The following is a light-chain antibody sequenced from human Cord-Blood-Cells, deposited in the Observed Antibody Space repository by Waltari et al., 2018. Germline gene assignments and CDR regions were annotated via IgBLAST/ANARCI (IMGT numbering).Light chain of an antibody. J-gene: IGKJ2*01. Sequence: EIVLTQSPGTLSLSPGERATLSGRASQSVSSSYLAWYQKKPGQAPRLLIYGASSRATGIPDRFSGSGSGTDFTLTISRLEPEDFAVYYCQQYGSSLYTFGQGTKLEIK. CDR2: GAS. CDR1: QSVSSSY. V-gene: IGKV3-20*01. CDR3: QQYGSSLYT.